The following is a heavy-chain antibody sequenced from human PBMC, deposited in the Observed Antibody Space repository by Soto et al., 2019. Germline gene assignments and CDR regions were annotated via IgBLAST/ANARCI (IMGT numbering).Heavy chain of an antibody. CDR3: ARGLVYDFWSGYYSKYYYYYMDV. V-gene: IGHV1-8*01. CDR1: GYSFTSYD. J-gene: IGHJ6*03. CDR2: MNPNSGNT. D-gene: IGHD3-3*01. Sequence: GASVKVSCKASGYSFTSYDINWVRQATGQGLEWMGWMNPNSGNTGYAQKFQGRVTMTRNTSISTAYMELSSLRSEDTAVYYCARGLVYDFWSGYYSKYYYYYMDVWGKGTTVTVSS.